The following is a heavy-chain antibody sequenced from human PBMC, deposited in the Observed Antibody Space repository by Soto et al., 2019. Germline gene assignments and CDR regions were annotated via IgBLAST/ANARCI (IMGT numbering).Heavy chain of an antibody. Sequence: SVKVSCKASGGTFSSYAIIWVRQAPGQGLEWMGGIIPIFGTANYAQKFQGRVTMTRNTSISTAYMELSSLRSEDTAVYYCARGKLYYDFWSGYPRAYYYGMDVWGQGTTVTVSS. CDR1: GGTFSSYA. J-gene: IGHJ6*02. D-gene: IGHD3-3*01. CDR3: ARGKLYYDFWSGYPRAYYYGMDV. CDR2: IIPIFGTA. V-gene: IGHV1-69*05.